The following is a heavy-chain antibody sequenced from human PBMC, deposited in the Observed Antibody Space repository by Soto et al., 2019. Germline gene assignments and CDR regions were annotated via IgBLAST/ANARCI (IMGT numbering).Heavy chain of an antibody. CDR2: ISAYNGNT. J-gene: IGHJ6*02. CDR1: GYTFTSYG. Sequence: ASVKVSCKASGYTFTSYGISWVRQAPGQGLEWMGWISAYNGNTNYAQKLQGRVTMTIDTSTSTAYMELSSLRSEDTAVYYCARDCKVDLVATSIHYYYGMDVWGQGTTVTVSS. CDR3: ARDCKVDLVATSIHYYYGMDV. V-gene: IGHV1-18*01. D-gene: IGHD5-12*01.